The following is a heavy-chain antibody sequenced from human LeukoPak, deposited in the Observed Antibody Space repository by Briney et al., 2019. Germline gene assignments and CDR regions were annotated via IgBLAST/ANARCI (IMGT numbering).Heavy chain of an antibody. CDR1: GFTFSSYE. CDR2: ISSSGSTI. D-gene: IGHD1-26*01. CDR3: ARWDSNDAFDI. J-gene: IGHJ3*02. V-gene: IGHV3-48*03. Sequence: GGSLRLSCAASGFTFSSYEMNWVRQAPGKGLEWVSYISSSGSTIYYADSVKGRFTISRDDAKNSLYLQMNSLRAEDTAVYYCARWDSNDAFDIWGQGTMVTVSS.